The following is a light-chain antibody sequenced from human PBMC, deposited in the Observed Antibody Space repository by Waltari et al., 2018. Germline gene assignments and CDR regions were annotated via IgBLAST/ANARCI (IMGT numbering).Light chain of an antibody. CDR1: SPDIGAYYH. CDR3: ASFAGSNTL. CDR2: EVS. J-gene: IGLJ2*01. Sequence: QSALTQPPSASGSPGQSVTISCTGPSPDIGAYYHVSWYQQPPGKAPKLLISEVSERPSGVPDRFSGSKSGITASLTVFGLQTEDEADYYCASFAGSNTLFGGGTKLTVL. V-gene: IGLV2-8*01.